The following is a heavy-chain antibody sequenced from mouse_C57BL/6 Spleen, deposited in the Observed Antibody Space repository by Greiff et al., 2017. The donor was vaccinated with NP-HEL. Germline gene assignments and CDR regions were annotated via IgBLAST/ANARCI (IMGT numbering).Heavy chain of an antibody. CDR2: IYPSDSET. CDR3: AYGSSHYYFDY. V-gene: IGHV1-61*01. Sequence: QVQLQQPGAELVRPGSSVKLSCKASGYTFTSYWMDWVKQRPGQGLEWIGNIYPSDSETHYNQKFKDKATLTVDKSSSTAYMQLSSLTSEDSAVYYCAYGSSHYYFDYWGQGTTLTVSS. J-gene: IGHJ2*01. CDR1: GYTFTSYW. D-gene: IGHD1-1*01.